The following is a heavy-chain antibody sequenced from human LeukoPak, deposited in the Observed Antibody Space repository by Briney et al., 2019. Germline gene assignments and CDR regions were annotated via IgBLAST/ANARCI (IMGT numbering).Heavy chain of an antibody. Sequence: GGSLRLSCAASGFSFGGYTMHWDRQAPGKGLEWVSLISWNGYSTSYGDSVKGRFTISRDNNKDSLYLQMNSLRTEDTALYYCARDSSGSLDYWGQGTLVTVSS. J-gene: IGHJ4*02. D-gene: IGHD1-26*01. CDR2: ISWNGYST. CDR1: GFSFGGYT. V-gene: IGHV3-43*01. CDR3: ARDSSGSLDY.